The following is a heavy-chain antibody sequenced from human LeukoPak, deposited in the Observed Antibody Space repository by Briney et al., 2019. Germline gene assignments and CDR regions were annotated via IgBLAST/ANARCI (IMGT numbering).Heavy chain of an antibody. CDR1: GFGDYD. CDR3: ARAIGLGSSDRYYFDY. V-gene: IGHV4-30-4*08. D-gene: IGHD6-13*01. CDR2: IYYSGST. J-gene: IGHJ4*02. Sequence: GFGDYDMNWIRQPPGKGLEWIGYIYYSGSTYYNPSLKSRVTISVDTSKNQFSLKLSSVTAADTAVYYCARAIGLGSSDRYYFDYWGQGTLVTVSS.